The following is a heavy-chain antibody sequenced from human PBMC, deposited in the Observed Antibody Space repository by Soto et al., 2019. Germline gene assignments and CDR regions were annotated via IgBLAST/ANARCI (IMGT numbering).Heavy chain of an antibody. CDR1: GGSFSGYY. J-gene: IGHJ4*02. CDR3: ARGTYDYGDYIDY. Sequence: SETLSLTCAVYGGSFSGYYWSWIRQPPGKGLEWIGEINHSGSTNYNPSLKSRVTISVDTSKNQFSLKLSSVTAADTAMYYCARGTYDYGDYIDYWGQGTLVTVSS. D-gene: IGHD4-17*01. CDR2: INHSGST. V-gene: IGHV4-34*01.